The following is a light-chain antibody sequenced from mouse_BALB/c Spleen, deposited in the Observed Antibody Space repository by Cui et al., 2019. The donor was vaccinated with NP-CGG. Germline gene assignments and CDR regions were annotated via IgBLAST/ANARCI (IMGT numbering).Light chain of an antibody. CDR2: ITN. CDR3: ALWYSNHWV. V-gene: IGLV1*01. J-gene: IGLJ1*01. CDR1: TGAVTTRNY. Sequence: QAVVTQEFALTTSPGETVTLTSRSSTGAVTTRNYANWVQEKPDHLFTCLIAITNNRAPGVPAKFSGSLIGDKAALTITGAQTEDEAIYFCALWYSNHWVFGGGTKLTVL.